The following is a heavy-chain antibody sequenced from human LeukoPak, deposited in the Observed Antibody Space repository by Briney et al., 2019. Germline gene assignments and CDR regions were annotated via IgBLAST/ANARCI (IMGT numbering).Heavy chain of an antibody. CDR1: GFTLSSYG. CDR3: AKGGRGYSGYDLDY. Sequence: GGSLRLSCAASGFTLSSYGMHWVRQAPGKGLEWVAFIRYDGSNKYYADSVKGRFTISRDKSKNTLYLQLNSLRAEDTAVYYCAKGGRGYSGYDLDYWGQGTLVTVSS. V-gene: IGHV3-30*02. J-gene: IGHJ4*02. D-gene: IGHD5-12*01. CDR2: IRYDGSNK.